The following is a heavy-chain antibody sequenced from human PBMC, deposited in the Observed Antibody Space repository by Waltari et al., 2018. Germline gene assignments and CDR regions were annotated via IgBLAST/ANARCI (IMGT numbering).Heavy chain of an antibody. CDR1: GVTVSNNY. Sequence: EVQLVESGGGLVQPGGSLRLSCAASGVTVSNNYMSWVRQAPGKGLEWVSVIYSGGNTYYADSVKGRFTISRDSSKTTLHLQMNSLRVEDTAVYYCARVGGAAGGYWGQGTLVTVSS. V-gene: IGHV3-66*01. J-gene: IGHJ4*02. CDR2: IYSGGNT. D-gene: IGHD3-10*01. CDR3: ARVGGAAGGY.